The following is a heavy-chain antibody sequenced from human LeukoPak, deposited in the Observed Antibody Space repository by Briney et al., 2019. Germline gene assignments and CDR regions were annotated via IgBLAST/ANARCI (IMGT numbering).Heavy chain of an antibody. CDR1: GFTFSSYG. V-gene: IGHV3-30*18. J-gene: IGHJ6*02. Sequence: GGSLRLSCAASGFTFSSYGMHWVRQAPGKGLEWVAVISYDGSNKYYADSVKGRFTISRDNSKNTLYLQMNSLRAADTAVYYCAKERLKSSSWYTWTYYYGMDVWGQGTTVTVSS. D-gene: IGHD6-13*01. CDR2: ISYDGSNK. CDR3: AKERLKSSSWYTWTYYYGMDV.